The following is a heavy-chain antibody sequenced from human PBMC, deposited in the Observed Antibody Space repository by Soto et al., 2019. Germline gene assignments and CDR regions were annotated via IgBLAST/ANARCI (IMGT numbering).Heavy chain of an antibody. V-gene: IGHV4-59*01. CDR3: ARYTYTSRYSYYGMDV. Sequence: SETLSLTCTVSNGSISRYYWSWIRQPPGKGLEWIGYIYYTGSTNYNPSLKSRVTISVDTSRNQFSLKLSSVTAADTAVYYCARYTYTSRYSYYGMDVWGQGTTVTVSS. J-gene: IGHJ6*02. D-gene: IGHD6-13*01. CDR2: IYYTGST. CDR1: NGSISRYY.